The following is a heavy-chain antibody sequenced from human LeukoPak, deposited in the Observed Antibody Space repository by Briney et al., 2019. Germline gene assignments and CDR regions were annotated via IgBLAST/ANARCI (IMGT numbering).Heavy chain of an antibody. CDR2: IKQDGSER. Sequence: PGGSLRLSCAASGFTFTTFWMSWVRQAPGKGPEWVANIKQDGSERYYVDPVKGRFTISRDNAKNSLYLQMNSLRAEDTGVYYCAGSGWQVYLDYWGQGALVTVSS. V-gene: IGHV3-7*01. D-gene: IGHD6-19*01. CDR3: AGSGWQVYLDY. CDR1: GFTFTTFW. J-gene: IGHJ4*02.